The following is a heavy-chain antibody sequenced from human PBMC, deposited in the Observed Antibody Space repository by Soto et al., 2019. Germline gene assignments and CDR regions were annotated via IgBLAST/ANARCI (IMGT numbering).Heavy chain of an antibody. Sequence: TLSFAGSGFTFGSDAMHWVRQAPGKGLEWVAVISYDGSNKYYADSVKGRFTISRDNSKNTLYLQMNSLRAEDTAVYYCARWSIVVVVAAHSGGFDYWGQGTLVTVSS. J-gene: IGHJ4*02. D-gene: IGHD2-15*01. CDR3: ARWSIVVVVAAHSGGFDY. CDR1: GFTFGSDA. CDR2: ISYDGSNK. V-gene: IGHV3-30-3*01.